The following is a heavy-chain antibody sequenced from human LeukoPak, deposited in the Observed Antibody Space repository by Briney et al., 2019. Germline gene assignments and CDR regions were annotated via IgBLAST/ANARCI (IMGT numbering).Heavy chain of an antibody. CDR1: GFTFSSYA. V-gene: IGHV3-30*04. D-gene: IGHD5-12*01. J-gene: IGHJ5*02. Sequence: AGGSLRLSCAASGFTFSSYAMHWVRQAPGKGLEWVAVISYDGSNKYYADSVKGRFTISRDNSKNTLYLQMNSLRAEDTAVYYCAREIYGGYTSRWFDPWGQGTLVTVSS. CDR2: ISYDGSNK. CDR3: AREIYGGYTSRWFDP.